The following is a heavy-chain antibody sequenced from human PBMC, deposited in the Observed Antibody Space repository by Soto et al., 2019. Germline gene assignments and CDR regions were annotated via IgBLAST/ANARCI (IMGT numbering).Heavy chain of an antibody. CDR2: ISSSSSTI. V-gene: IGHV3-48*04. D-gene: IGHD2-21*01. CDR3: ARDCGDHARDAFDI. CDR1: GFTFSSYS. Sequence: GGSLRLSCAASGFTFSSYSMNWVRQAPGKGLEWVSYISSSSSTIYYADSVKGRFTISRDNAKNSLYLQMNSLRAEDTAVYYCARDCGDHARDAFDIWGQGTMVTVSS. J-gene: IGHJ3*02.